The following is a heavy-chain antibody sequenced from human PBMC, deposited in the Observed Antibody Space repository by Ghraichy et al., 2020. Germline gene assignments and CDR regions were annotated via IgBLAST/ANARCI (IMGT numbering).Heavy chain of an antibody. J-gene: IGHJ6*02. CDR2: ISADGVST. D-gene: IGHD1-1*01. Sequence: LSLTCATSGFTFSSSAMTWVRQAPGRGLEWVSLISADGVSTFYAGSVKGRFTISRDDFKNTLFLQINSLRAEDTAVYYCAKDIQLSVWGLGITVTVSS. CDR3: AKDIQLSV. V-gene: IGHV3-23*01. CDR1: GFTFSSSA.